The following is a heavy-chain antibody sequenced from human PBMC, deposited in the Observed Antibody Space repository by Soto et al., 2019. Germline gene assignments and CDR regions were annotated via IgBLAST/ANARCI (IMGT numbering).Heavy chain of an antibody. CDR2: VSGSGGST. CDR1: GFTFSSYA. CDR3: ARGGVYNRRAPVDY. V-gene: IGHV3-23*01. J-gene: IGHJ4*02. Sequence: PGGSLRVSCAASGFTFSSYAMRCVRQATGEGLEWVSAVSGSGGSTYYADSVKGRFTISRDNPKNPLYLQTNSLRAEDTAVYYCARGGVYNRRAPVDYWGQGTLVTVSS. D-gene: IGHD1-1*01.